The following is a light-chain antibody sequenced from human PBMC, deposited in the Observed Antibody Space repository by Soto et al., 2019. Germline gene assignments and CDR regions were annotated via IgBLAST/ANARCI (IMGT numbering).Light chain of an antibody. CDR3: QQYGSSPRA. Sequence: EIVLTQSPGTLSLSPGERATLSCRASQSVSSSYLAWYQQKPGQAPRLLIYGASSRATGIPDRFSGSGSGTDFTLTISRLEPEDFAVYSCQQYGSSPRAFGQVT. CDR2: GAS. CDR1: QSVSSSY. V-gene: IGKV3-20*01. J-gene: IGKJ1*01.